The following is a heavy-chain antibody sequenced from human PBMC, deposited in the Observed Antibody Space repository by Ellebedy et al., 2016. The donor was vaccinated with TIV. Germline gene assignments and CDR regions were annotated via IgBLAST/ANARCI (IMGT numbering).Heavy chain of an antibody. CDR3: ARGAASSSWYVYYYYYMDV. Sequence: ASVKVSCXASGYTFTSYYMHWVRQAPGQGLEWMGIINPSGGSTSYAQKFQGRVTMTRDTSISTAYMELSRLRSDDTAVYYCARGAASSSWYVYYYYYMDVWGKGTTVTVSS. D-gene: IGHD6-13*01. CDR1: GYTFTSYY. J-gene: IGHJ6*03. CDR2: INPSGGST. V-gene: IGHV1-46*01.